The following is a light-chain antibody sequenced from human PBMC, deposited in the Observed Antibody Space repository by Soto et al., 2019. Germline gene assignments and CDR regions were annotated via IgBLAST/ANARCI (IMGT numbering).Light chain of an antibody. Sequence: DIAMTQSPDSLAVSLGERATIHCRSSQSVLYRSNGRNYLAGYQQKPGQPPEVLFYWASTRESGVPARFSGGGAGTDFTLTIRSLQAEDVAHYFCQQYLSTPFTCGEGTRLEFK. CDR2: WAS. J-gene: IGKJ2*01. CDR1: QSVLYRSNGRNY. CDR3: QQYLSTPFT. V-gene: IGKV4-1*01.